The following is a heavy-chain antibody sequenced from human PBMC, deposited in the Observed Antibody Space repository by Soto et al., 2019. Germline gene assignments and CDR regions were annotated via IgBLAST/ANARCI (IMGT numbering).Heavy chain of an antibody. CDR2: IYYSGST. D-gene: IGHD2-15*01. J-gene: IGHJ3*02. CDR3: GRDVPYCSGGSCYSVYAFDI. CDR1: GGSISSYY. Sequence: PSETLSLTCTVSGGSISSYYWSWIRQPPGKGLEWIGYIYYSGSTNYNPSLKSRVTISVDTSKNQFSLKLSSVTAADTAVYYCGRDVPYCSGGSCYSVYAFDIWGQGTMVTVSS. V-gene: IGHV4-59*01.